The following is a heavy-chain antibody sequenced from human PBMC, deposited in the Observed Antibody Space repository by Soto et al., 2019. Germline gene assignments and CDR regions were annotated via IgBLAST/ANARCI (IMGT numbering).Heavy chain of an antibody. CDR1: GGTFSSYA. CDR2: IIPIFGTA. Sequence: QVQLVQSGAEVKKPGSSVKVSCKASGGTFSSYAISWVRQAPGQGLEWMGGIIPIFGTANYAQKFQGRVTITADESTSTAYKELSSLGSEDTAVYYCARGQIGAAGSDGGHYYYYGMDVWGHGTTVTVSS. J-gene: IGHJ6*02. D-gene: IGHD6-13*01. V-gene: IGHV1-69*12. CDR3: ARGQIGAAGSDGGHYYYYGMDV.